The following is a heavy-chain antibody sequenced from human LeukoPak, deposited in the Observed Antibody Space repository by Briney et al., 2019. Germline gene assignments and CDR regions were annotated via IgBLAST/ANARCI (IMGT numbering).Heavy chain of an antibody. Sequence: SETLSLTCAVSGYSISSGYYWGWVRQPPGKGLEWIGSSNRTGSTHYNPSLKSRVTISVDTSKNQFSLKLTSVTAADTAVYYFARHYWTPGAFDIWGQGAMVTVSS. J-gene: IGHJ3*02. V-gene: IGHV4-38-2*01. CDR1: GYSISSGYY. D-gene: IGHD3/OR15-3a*01. CDR2: SNRTGST. CDR3: ARHYWTPGAFDI.